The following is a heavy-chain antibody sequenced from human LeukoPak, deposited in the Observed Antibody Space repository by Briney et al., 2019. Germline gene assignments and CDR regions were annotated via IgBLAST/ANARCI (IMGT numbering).Heavy chain of an antibody. Sequence: ASVKVSCKASGYTFTGYYMHWVRQAPGQGLEWMGWINPNSGGTNYAENFQGRVTMNRDTSISTAYMELSRLRSDDTAVYYCATYTALVTGSVFDLWGQGPLVTVSS. V-gene: IGHV1-2*02. J-gene: IGHJ4*02. D-gene: IGHD5-18*01. CDR3: ATYTALVTGSVFDL. CDR2: INPNSGGT. CDR1: GYTFTGYY.